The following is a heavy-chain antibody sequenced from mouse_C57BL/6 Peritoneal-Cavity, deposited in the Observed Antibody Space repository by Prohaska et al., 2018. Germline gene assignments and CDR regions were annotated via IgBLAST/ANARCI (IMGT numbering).Heavy chain of an antibody. V-gene: IGHV4-1*01. CDR3: ARQGTTGTWFAY. Sequence: EVKLLQSGGGLVQPGGSLKLSCAASGIDFSRYWMSLVRRAPGKGLEWIGEINQDSSTINYAPSLKDKFIISRDNAKNTLYLQRSKVRSEDTALYCCARQGTTGTWFAYLGQGTLVTVSA. D-gene: IGHD1-1*01. CDR1: GIDFSRYW. J-gene: IGHJ3*01. CDR2: INQDSSTI.